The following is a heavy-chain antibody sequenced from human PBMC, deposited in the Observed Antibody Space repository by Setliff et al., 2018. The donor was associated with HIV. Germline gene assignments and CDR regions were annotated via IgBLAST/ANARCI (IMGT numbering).Heavy chain of an antibody. J-gene: IGHJ4*02. CDR3: ARDLRGRYYYGSGRTTSYYFDY. CDR2: VSSRGDT. CDR1: DSGTYY. Sequence: PSETLSLTCTVSDSGTYYWSWIRQPAGKGLEWIGRVSSRGDTNYNPSLKSRVTMSVDTSKNQFSLKLSSVTAADTAVYYCARDLRGRYYYGSGRTTSYYFDYWGQGTLVTVSS. V-gene: IGHV4-4*07. D-gene: IGHD3-10*01.